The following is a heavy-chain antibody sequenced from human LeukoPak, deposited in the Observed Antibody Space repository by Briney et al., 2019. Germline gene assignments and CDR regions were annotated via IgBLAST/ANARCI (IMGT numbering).Heavy chain of an antibody. V-gene: IGHV4-39*07. CDR2: IYYSGST. D-gene: IGHD1-26*01. J-gene: IGHJ4*02. CDR1: GGSISSYY. Sequence: SETLSLTCTVSGGSISSYYWGWIRQPPGKGLEWIGSIYYSGSTYYNPSLKSRVTISVDTSKNQFSLKLSSVTAADTAVYYCARVVGAKTNYFDYWGQGTLVTVSS. CDR3: ARVVGAKTNYFDY.